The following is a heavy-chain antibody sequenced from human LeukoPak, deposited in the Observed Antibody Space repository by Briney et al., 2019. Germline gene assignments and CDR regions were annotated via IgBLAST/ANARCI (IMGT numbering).Heavy chain of an antibody. J-gene: IGHJ4*02. CDR3: ARGPGRLTNEGLDY. CDR1: GYSISSGYY. CDR2: IYHSGST. Sequence: SETLSLTCTVSGYSISSGYYWGWIRQPPGKGLEWIGSIYHSGSTYYNPSLKSRVTISVDTSKNQFSLKLSSVTAADTAVYYCARGPGRLTNEGLDYWGQGTLVIVSS. D-gene: IGHD1-1*01. V-gene: IGHV4-38-2*02.